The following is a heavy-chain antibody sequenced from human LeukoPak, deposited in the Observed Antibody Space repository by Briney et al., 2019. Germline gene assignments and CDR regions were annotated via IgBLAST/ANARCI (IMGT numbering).Heavy chain of an antibody. CDR3: ARETGCSGGSCQDGNWFDP. V-gene: IGHV4-4*07. CDR1: GGSISSYY. Sequence: PSETLSLTCTVSGGSISSYYWSWIRQPAGKGLEWIGRIYTSGSTNYNPSLKSRVTISVDTSKNQFSLKLSSVTAADTAVYYCARETGCSGGSCQDGNWFDPWGQGTLVTVSS. J-gene: IGHJ5*02. CDR2: IYTSGST. D-gene: IGHD2-15*01.